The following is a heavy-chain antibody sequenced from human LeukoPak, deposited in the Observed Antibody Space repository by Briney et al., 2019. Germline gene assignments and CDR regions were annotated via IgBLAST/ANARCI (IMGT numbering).Heavy chain of an antibody. V-gene: IGHV4-59*01. CDR3: ARVKRGSNAFDI. CDR2: IYYSGST. CDR1: GGSISSYY. Sequence: SETLSLTCTVSGGSISSYYWSWIRQPPGKGLVWIGYIYYSGSTNYNPSLKSRVTISVDTSKNQFSLKLSSVTAADTAVYYCARVKRGSNAFDIWGQGTMVTVSS. D-gene: IGHD1-26*01. J-gene: IGHJ3*02.